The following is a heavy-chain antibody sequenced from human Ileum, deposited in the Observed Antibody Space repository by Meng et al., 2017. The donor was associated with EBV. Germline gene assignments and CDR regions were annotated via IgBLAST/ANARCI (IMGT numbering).Heavy chain of an antibody. V-gene: IGHV4-34*01. CDR3: ARESQSSGYYAGLDS. CDR2: INQSGST. J-gene: IGHJ4*02. CDR1: CVLFSGYY. D-gene: IGHD3-22*01. Sequence: VQVEEWGAGMLTVAETLALTCSVYCVLFSGYYWSWSRHSPGQGLEWIGEINQSGSTNYNPSLKVRVTVSVDTSQNQVSLKLTSVAAADASDYYCARESQSSGYYAGLDSWGQGTLVTVSS.